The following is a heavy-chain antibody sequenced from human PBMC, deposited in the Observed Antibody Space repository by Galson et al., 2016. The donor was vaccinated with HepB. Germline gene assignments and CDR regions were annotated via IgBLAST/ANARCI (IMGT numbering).Heavy chain of an antibody. CDR1: GFTFSRYW. J-gene: IGHJ4*02. Sequence: SLRLSCAASGFTFSRYWMTWVRQGPGKGPEWVATIKPDGSEKYYADSVRGRFTISRDNARNSLYLQTDSLRVEDTAIYYCVWDNYERGPLYYWGRGTLVTVSS. D-gene: IGHD3-16*01. CDR2: IKPDGSEK. CDR3: VWDNYERGPLYY. V-gene: IGHV3-7*04.